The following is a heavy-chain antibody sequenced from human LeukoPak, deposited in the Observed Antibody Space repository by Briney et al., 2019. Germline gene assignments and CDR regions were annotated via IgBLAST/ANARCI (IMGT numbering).Heavy chain of an antibody. CDR3: ARGVLGVTNDAFDI. CDR1: GYTFTGYY. CDR2: INPNSGGT. D-gene: IGHD4-17*01. V-gene: IGHV1-2*02. Sequence: GASVKLSCTASGYTFTGYYMHWVRQAPGQGLEWMGWINPNSGGTNYAQKFRGRVTMTRDTSISTAYMELSRLRSDDTAVYYCARGVLGVTNDAFDIWGQGTMVTVSS. J-gene: IGHJ3*02.